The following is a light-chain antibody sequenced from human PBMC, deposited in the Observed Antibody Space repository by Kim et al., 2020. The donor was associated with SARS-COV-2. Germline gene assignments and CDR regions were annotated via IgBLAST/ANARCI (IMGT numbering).Light chain of an antibody. CDR3: HLYNKWPPT. CDR2: DAS. V-gene: IGKV3-15*01. CDR1: RTICGN. Sequence: RATVSVSASRTICGNLAWYQQKPGQTLRLVIYDASTGATGIPVRFSGSGSGTEFTLIISSLQSEDFAVYYCHLYNKWPPTFGQGTKVDI. J-gene: IGKJ1*01.